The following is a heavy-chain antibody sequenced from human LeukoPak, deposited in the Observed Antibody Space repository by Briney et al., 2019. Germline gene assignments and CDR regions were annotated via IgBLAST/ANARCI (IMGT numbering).Heavy chain of an antibody. CDR1: RGSNTSTNY. Sequence: SETLSLTCGVSRGSNTSTNYWTRVRPPPGKGLEWIGEVNLQGSTNYNPPLMGRVAISVELSEIHTSPQMTPVTAADPAVYYCAREGGPSRPLDYSGRGTLVTVSS. CDR3: AREGGPSRPLDY. V-gene: IGHV4-4*02. CDR2: VNLQGST. J-gene: IGHJ4*02.